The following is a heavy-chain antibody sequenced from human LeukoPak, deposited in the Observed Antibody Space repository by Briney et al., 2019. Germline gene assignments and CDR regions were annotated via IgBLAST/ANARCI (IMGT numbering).Heavy chain of an antibody. CDR3: AGGGYYMDV. J-gene: IGHJ6*03. Sequence: PSETLSLTCTVSGGSISGYYWSWIRQPPGKGLEWIGEINHSGSTNYNPSLKSRVTISVDTSKNQFSLKLSSVTAADTAVYYCAGGGYYMDVWGKGTTVTVSS. CDR2: INHSGST. CDR1: GGSISGYY. V-gene: IGHV4-34*01.